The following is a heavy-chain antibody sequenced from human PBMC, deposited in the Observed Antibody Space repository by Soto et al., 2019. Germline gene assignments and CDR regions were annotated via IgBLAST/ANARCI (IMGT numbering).Heavy chain of an antibody. CDR1: GYTFTGYY. V-gene: IGHV1-2*04. CDR3: ARVRGSGYPYSGAFDI. CDR2: INPNSGGT. J-gene: IGHJ3*02. D-gene: IGHD5-12*01. Sequence: ASVKVSCKASGYTFTGYYMHWGRQAPGQGLEWMGWINPNSGGTNYAQKFQGWVTMTRDTSISTAYMELSRLRSDDTAVYYCARVRGSGYPYSGAFDIWGQGTMVTVS.